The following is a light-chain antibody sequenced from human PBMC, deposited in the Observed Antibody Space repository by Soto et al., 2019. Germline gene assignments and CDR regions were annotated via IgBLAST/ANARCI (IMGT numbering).Light chain of an antibody. V-gene: IGKV1-5*01. J-gene: IGKJ4*01. Sequence: DIQMTQSPSTLSASVGDRVTITCRASQSISSWLAWYQQKPGKAPKLLIYDASSLESGVPSRFSGSGSGTEFSLTISSLQPVDFATYYCQQYTSYLTFGGGTNVDIK. CDR2: DAS. CDR1: QSISSW. CDR3: QQYTSYLT.